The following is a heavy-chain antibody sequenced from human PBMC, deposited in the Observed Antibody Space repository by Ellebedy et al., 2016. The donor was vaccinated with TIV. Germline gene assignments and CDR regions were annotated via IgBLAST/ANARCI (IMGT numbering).Heavy chain of an antibody. D-gene: IGHD1-14*01. Sequence: ASDASFSSYYWSWIRQPAGKGLEWMGRIFMSGTTTYNPSLKSRLTMSIDTSKTQFSLTLHSVTAADVAVYFCARLKQSRDRSHWYFDLWGRGTLVTVSS. V-gene: IGHV4-4*07. CDR2: IFMSGTT. CDR3: ARLKQSRDRSHWYFDL. J-gene: IGHJ2*01. CDR1: DASFSSYY.